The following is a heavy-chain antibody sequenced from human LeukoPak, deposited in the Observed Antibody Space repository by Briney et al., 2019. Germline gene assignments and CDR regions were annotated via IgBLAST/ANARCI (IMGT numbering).Heavy chain of an antibody. CDR1: GGTFSSYA. CDR2: IIPIFGTA. Sequence: RASVKVSCKASGGTFSSYAISWVRQAPGQGLEWMGGIIPIFGTANYAQKFQGRVTITTDESTSTAYMELSSLRSEDTAMYYCARRRRIAAAGTDAFDIWGQGTMVTVSS. CDR3: ARRRRIAAAGTDAFDI. V-gene: IGHV1-69*05. J-gene: IGHJ3*02. D-gene: IGHD6-13*01.